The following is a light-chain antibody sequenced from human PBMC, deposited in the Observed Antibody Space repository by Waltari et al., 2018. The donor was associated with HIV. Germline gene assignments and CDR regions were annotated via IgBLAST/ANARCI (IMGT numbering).Light chain of an antibody. CDR1: QTVSSSQ. CDR2: GAS. V-gene: IGKV3-20*01. J-gene: IGKJ1*01. CDR3: QQYGRSPWT. Sequence: EIVLTQSPGSLSLSPGERATLSCRASQTVSSSQLAWYQQKPGQAPRRLIYGASTRATGTPDRFSGSVSGTDFTLIISRLEPEDFAVYYCQQYGRSPWTFGQGTKVEIK.